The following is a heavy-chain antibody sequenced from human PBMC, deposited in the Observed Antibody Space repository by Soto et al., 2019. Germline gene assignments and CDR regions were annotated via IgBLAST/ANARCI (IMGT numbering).Heavy chain of an antibody. CDR1: GFSLSTSGVG. V-gene: IGHV2-5*02. J-gene: IGHJ5*02. Sequence: QITLKESGPTLVKPTQTLTLTCTFSGFSLSTSGVGVGWIRQPPGKALEWLALIYWDDDKRYSPSLKSRLTNTKDTSKNQVVLTMTDMDPGGTATYVLAHGGGGPAWFGPWGQGTLVTVSS. CDR3: AHGGGGPAWFGP. D-gene: IGHD3-16*01. CDR2: IYWDDDK.